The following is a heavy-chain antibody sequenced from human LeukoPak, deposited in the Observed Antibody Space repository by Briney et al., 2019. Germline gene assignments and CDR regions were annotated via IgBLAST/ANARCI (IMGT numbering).Heavy chain of an antibody. CDR3: ARVAAAFYYYYYMDV. J-gene: IGHJ6*03. CDR2: ISSSSRYR. CDR1: GFTFSSYS. D-gene: IGHD6-13*01. Sequence: GESLKISCAASGFTFSSYSMNWVRQAPGKGLEWVSSISSSSRYRYYADSVKGRFPISRDNTKNSLYLQMNSLRAEDTAVYYCARVAAAFYYYYYMDVWGKGTTVTVSS. V-gene: IGHV3-21*01.